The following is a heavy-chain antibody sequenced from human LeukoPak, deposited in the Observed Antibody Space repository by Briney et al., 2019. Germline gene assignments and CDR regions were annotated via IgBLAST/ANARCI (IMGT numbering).Heavy chain of an antibody. CDR2: IKQDGREK. CDR3: AISNNWRGYFQH. D-gene: IGHD1-20*01. J-gene: IGHJ1*01. Sequence: GGSLRLACAASGFTFSSCWMSWVRQAPGKGLEWVANIKQDGREKYYVDSVKGRFTISRDNAKNSLYLQMNSLTAEDTGVFYCAISNNWRGYFQHWGQGTLVTVSS. CDR1: GFTFSSCW. V-gene: IGHV3-7*02.